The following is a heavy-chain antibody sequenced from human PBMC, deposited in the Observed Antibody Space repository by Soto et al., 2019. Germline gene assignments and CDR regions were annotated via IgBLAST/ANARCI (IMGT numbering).Heavy chain of an antibody. CDR2: ISHSGST. D-gene: IGHD7-27*01. CDR3: TKDHTGADAFEI. Sequence: QVQLQESGPGLVEPSGTLSLTCAVSGGSISKDNWWNWVRQPPGKGLEWIGEISHSGSTNYNPSLRSRATISVDMSKNQFSLMLSSVTAADTAVYYCTKDHTGADAFEIWGQGIMATVSS. V-gene: IGHV4-4*02. CDR1: GGSISKDNW. J-gene: IGHJ3*02.